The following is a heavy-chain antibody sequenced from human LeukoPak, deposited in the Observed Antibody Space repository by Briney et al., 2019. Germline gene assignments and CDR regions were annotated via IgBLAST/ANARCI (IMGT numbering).Heavy chain of an antibody. Sequence: SETLSLTCAVYGGSFSSYYWSWIRQPAGKGLEWIGRIYTSGSTNYNPSLKSRVTMSVDTSKNQFSLKLSSVTAADTAVYYCARDRYCSSTSCYAFDIWGQGTMVTVSS. V-gene: IGHV4-4*07. J-gene: IGHJ3*02. CDR1: GGSFSSYY. CDR3: ARDRYCSSTSCYAFDI. CDR2: IYTSGST. D-gene: IGHD2-2*01.